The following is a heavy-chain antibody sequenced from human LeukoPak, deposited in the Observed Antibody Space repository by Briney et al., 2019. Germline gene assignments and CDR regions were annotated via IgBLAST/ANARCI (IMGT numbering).Heavy chain of an antibody. D-gene: IGHD7-27*01. CDR2: ITHSGGT. Sequence: SETLSLTYTVSGGSLNSYYWSWIRQPPGKGLEWVGFITHSGGTDFDSSLGGRVTISVDTSKNQFSLRLTSMTAADTAVYFCARGRISNWGFEGTLFDAWGQGVLVTVSS. J-gene: IGHJ4*02. V-gene: IGHV4-59*01. CDR1: GGSLNSYY. CDR3: ARGRISNWGFEGTLFDA.